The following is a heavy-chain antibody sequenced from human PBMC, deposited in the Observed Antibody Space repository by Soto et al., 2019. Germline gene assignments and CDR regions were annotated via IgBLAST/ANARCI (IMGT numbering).Heavy chain of an antibody. J-gene: IGHJ6*03. Sequence: SETLSLTCTVSGGSISSYYWSWIRQPPGKGLEWIGYIYYSGSTNYNPSLKSRVTISVDTSKNQFSLKLSAVTAADTAVYYCARLRSIAALYYYYYMDVWGKGTTVTVSS. D-gene: IGHD6-6*01. V-gene: IGHV4-59*08. CDR1: GGSISSYY. CDR3: ARLRSIAALYYYYYMDV. CDR2: IYYSGST.